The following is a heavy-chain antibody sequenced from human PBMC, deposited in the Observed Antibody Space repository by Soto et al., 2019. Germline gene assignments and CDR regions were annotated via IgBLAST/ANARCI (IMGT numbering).Heavy chain of an antibody. CDR3: ARTGSLDY. CDR1: GGTFSSYT. Sequence: ASVKVSCKASGGTFSSYTISWVRQAPGQGLEWMGWINAGNGDTMYSQNFQGRVTITRDTSATTAYMELSSLRSEDTGVYYCARTGSLDYWGQGALVTVSS. J-gene: IGHJ4*02. V-gene: IGHV1-3*01. CDR2: INAGNGDT. D-gene: IGHD1-26*01.